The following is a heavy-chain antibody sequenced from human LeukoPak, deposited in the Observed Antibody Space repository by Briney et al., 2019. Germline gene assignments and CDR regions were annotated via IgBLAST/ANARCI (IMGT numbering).Heavy chain of an antibody. Sequence: PGGSLRLSCAASGFTFSSYAMHWVRQAPGKGLEWVAVISYDGSNKYYADSVKGRFTISRDNAKNSLYLQMNSLRAEDTAVYYCARDTDPYCGGDCDRDYWGQGTLVTVSS. CDR2: ISYDGSNK. CDR1: GFTFSSYA. V-gene: IGHV3-30-3*01. J-gene: IGHJ4*02. CDR3: ARDTDPYCGGDCDRDY. D-gene: IGHD2-21*02.